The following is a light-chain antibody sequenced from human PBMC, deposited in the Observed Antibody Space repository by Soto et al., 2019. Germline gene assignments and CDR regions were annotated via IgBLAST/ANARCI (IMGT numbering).Light chain of an antibody. CDR3: QHRSDWPRA. Sequence: IVLTQSPATLSLSPGERATLSCRASQGLGRFLAWYQQRPGQAPRLLLYDASTRATGIPAGFSGSGSGTDFTLTITSLEPEDFAVYYCQHRSDWPRAFGPGTKVDLK. CDR2: DAS. J-gene: IGKJ3*01. CDR1: QGLGRF. V-gene: IGKV3-11*01.